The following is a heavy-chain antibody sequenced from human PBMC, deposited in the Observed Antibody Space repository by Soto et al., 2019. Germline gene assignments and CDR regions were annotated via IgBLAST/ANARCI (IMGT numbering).Heavy chain of an antibody. Sequence: GGPVKVSCKASGYTFTGYYIHWVRQAPGQGLEWMGWINPNSGGTDYPQKFQGRVTMTRDSSITTAYMELSSLRSDDTAVYYCARANSGDDDEFDYWGQGTPVTVSS. CDR1: GYTFTGYY. J-gene: IGHJ4*02. V-gene: IGHV1-2*02. CDR2: INPNSGGT. CDR3: ARANSGDDDEFDY. D-gene: IGHD5-12*01.